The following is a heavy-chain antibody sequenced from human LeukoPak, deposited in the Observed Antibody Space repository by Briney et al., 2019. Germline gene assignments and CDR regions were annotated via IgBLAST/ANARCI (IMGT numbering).Heavy chain of an antibody. CDR3: ARHLNYDFWSGLYYYYYYGMDV. CDR1: GGSISSGSYY. Sequence: SETLSLTCTVSGGSISSGSYYWSWIRQPAGKGLEWIGRIYTSGSTNYNPSLRSRVTISVDTSKNQFSLKLSSVTAADTAVYYCARHLNYDFWSGLYYYYYYGMDVWGQGTTVTVSS. D-gene: IGHD3-3*01. J-gene: IGHJ6*02. V-gene: IGHV4-61*02. CDR2: IYTSGST.